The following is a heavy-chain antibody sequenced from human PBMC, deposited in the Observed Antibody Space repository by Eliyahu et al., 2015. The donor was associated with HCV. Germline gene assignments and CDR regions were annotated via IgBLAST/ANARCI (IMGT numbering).Heavy chain of an antibody. CDR1: GDTVTDYY. CDR2: INPNSGGT. J-gene: IGHJ4*02. D-gene: IGHD6-13*01. Sequence: QVQLLQSGAEGKKPGASVKVSCKASGDTVTDYYLHWVRQAPGQGLQWMGWINPNSGGTNYAQKFHGRVTMTRDTSIGTVYMVLSSLRSDDTAVYYCAWGLAPAGPSHYWGPGTLVTVSS. CDR3: AWGLAPAGPSHY. V-gene: IGHV1-2*02.